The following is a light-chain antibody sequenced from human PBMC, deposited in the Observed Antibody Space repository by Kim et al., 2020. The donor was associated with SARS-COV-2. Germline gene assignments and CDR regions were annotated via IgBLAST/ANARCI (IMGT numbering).Light chain of an antibody. J-gene: IGLJ3*02. CDR3: AAWDDRLNGPV. CDR1: RSNIGNNA. CDR2: YDN. Sequence: RQRVTSSCSGSRSNIGNNAVTCYQQLPGKAPKLLIYYDNQLPSGVSDRFSGSKSGTSASLAISGLQSEDEADYYCAAWDDRLNGPVFGGGTQLTVL. V-gene: IGLV1-36*01.